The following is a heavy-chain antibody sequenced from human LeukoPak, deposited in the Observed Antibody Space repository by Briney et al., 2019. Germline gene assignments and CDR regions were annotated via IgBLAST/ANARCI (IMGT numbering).Heavy chain of an antibody. D-gene: IGHD3-3*01. CDR3: AKVGLRFLEWFGYYMDV. V-gene: IGHV3-30*02. CDR1: GFTFSSYA. J-gene: IGHJ6*03. CDR2: IRYDGSNK. Sequence: PGGSLRLSCAASGFTFSSYAMHWVRQAPGKGLEWVAFIRYDGSNKYYADSVKGRFTISRDNSKNTLYLQMNSLRAEDTAVYYCAKVGLRFLEWFGYYMDVWGKGTTVTVSS.